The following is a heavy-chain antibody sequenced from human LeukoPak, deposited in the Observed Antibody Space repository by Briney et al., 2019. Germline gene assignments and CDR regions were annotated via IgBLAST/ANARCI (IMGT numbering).Heavy chain of an antibody. CDR3: ARSLSLLAYCGGDCSSDYWYFDL. D-gene: IGHD2-21*02. V-gene: IGHV4-59*12. J-gene: IGHJ2*01. CDR2: IYYSGST. CDR1: GGSISSYY. Sequence: PSETLSLTCTVSGGSISSYYWSWIRQPPGKGLEWIGYIYYSGSTYYNPSLKSRVTISVDTSKNQFSLKLSSVTAADTAVYYCARSLSLLAYCGGDCSSDYWYFDLWGRGTLVTVSS.